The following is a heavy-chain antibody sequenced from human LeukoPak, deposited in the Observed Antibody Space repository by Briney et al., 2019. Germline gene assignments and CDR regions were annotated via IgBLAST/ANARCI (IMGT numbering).Heavy chain of an antibody. CDR2: ISAYNGNT. CDR1: GYTFTSYG. V-gene: IGHV1-18*01. Sequence: ASVKVSCKASGYTFTSYGISWVRQAPGQGLEWMGWISAYNGNTNYAQKLQGRVTMTTDTSTSTAYMELRSLRSDDTAVYYCARDRPGYYDSSGKYFVYWGQGTLVTVSS. CDR3: ARDRPGYYDSSGKYFVY. D-gene: IGHD3-22*01. J-gene: IGHJ4*02.